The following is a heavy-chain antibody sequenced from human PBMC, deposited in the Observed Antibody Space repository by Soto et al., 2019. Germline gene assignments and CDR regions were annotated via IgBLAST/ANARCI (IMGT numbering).Heavy chain of an antibody. V-gene: IGHV3-74*01. Sequence: GGSLRLSCAASGFTFSSYWMHWVRQAPGKGLVWVSRINSDGSSTSYADSVKGRFTISRDNAKNTLYLQMNSLRAEDTAVYYCATDILTGLETEDYYYGMDVWGQGTTVTVSS. CDR1: GFTFSSYW. D-gene: IGHD3-9*01. CDR3: ATDILTGLETEDYYYGMDV. CDR2: INSDGSST. J-gene: IGHJ6*02.